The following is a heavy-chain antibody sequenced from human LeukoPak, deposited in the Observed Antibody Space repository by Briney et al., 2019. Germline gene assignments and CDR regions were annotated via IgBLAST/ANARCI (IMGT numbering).Heavy chain of an antibody. D-gene: IGHD3-16*02. V-gene: IGHV4-59*08. J-gene: IGHJ3*02. CDR3: ARHPIWGSYRLAFDI. CDR2: IYYSGST. Sequence: SETLSLTCTVSGGSISSYYWSWIRQPPGKGLEWIGYIYYSGSTNYNPSLKSRVTISVDTSKNQFSLKLSSVTAADTAVYYCARHPIWGSYRLAFDIWGQGTMVTVSS. CDR1: GGSISSYY.